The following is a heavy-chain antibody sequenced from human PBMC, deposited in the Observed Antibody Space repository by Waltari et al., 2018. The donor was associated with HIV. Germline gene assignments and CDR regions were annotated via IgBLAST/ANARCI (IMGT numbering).Heavy chain of an antibody. CDR2: NHEGGRT. CDR1: GGFISSFY. D-gene: IGHD6-13*01. Sequence: QVQLQESGPGLVKPSETLSLTCTVSGGFISSFYCNWIRQPPGKGLEWIGFNHEGGRTNYNPSLESRVTISVDKSKNHFSLNLSSVTAADTAVYYYARSGSPDITSADDWYFDLWGRGTLVTVSS. CDR3: ARSGSPDITSADDWYFDL. J-gene: IGHJ2*01. V-gene: IGHV4-59*01.